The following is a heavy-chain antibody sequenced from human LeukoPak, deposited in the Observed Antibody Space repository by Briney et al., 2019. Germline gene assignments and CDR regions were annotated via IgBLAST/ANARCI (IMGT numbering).Heavy chain of an antibody. CDR1: GFTFSSYA. CDR3: AKATGIAVAGYADY. CDR2: ISGSGGST. V-gene: IGHV3-23*01. D-gene: IGHD6-19*01. Sequence: PGGSLRLSCAASGFTFSSYAMSWVRQAPGKGLERVSAISGSGGSTYYADSVKGRFTISRDNSKNTLYLQMNSLRAEDTAVYYCAKATGIAVAGYADYWGQGTLVTVSS. J-gene: IGHJ4*02.